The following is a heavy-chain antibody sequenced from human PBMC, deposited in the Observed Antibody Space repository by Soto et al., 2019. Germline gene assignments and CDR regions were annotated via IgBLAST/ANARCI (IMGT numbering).Heavy chain of an antibody. CDR1: GFTFSSYA. Sequence: VGSLRLSCAASGFTFSSYAMSWVRQAPGKGLEWVSAISGSGGSTYYADSVKGRFTISRDNSKNTLYLQMNSLRAEDTAVYYCAKDRTIIPGSVNYYGMDVWGQGTTVTVSS. CDR2: ISGSGGST. J-gene: IGHJ6*02. D-gene: IGHD3-10*01. CDR3: AKDRTIIPGSVNYYGMDV. V-gene: IGHV3-23*01.